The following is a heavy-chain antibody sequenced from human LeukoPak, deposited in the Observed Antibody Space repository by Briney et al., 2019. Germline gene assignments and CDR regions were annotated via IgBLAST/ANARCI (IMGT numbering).Heavy chain of an antibody. Sequence: GGSLRLSCAASGFTFSSYAMSWVRQAPGKGLEWVSAISGSGGSTYYADSVKGWFTISRDNSKNTLYLQMNSLRAEDTAVYYCAKAVVTMVRGVQLFDYWGQGTLVTVSS. J-gene: IGHJ4*02. V-gene: IGHV3-23*01. CDR3: AKAVVTMVRGVQLFDY. D-gene: IGHD3-10*01. CDR1: GFTFSSYA. CDR2: ISGSGGST.